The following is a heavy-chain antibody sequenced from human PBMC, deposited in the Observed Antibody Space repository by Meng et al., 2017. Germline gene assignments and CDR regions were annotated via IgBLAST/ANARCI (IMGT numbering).Heavy chain of an antibody. J-gene: IGHJ6*02. CDR2: INSDGSST. CDR3: ARLYYYGSGSYYYGMDV. D-gene: IGHD3-10*01. V-gene: IGHV3-74*01. Sequence: GESLKISCAASGFTFSSYWMHWVRQAPGKGLVWVSRINSDGSSTSYADSVKGRFTISRDNAKNTLYLQMNSLRAEDTAVYYCARLYYYGSGSYYYGMDVWGQGTTVTVSS. CDR1: GFTFSSYW.